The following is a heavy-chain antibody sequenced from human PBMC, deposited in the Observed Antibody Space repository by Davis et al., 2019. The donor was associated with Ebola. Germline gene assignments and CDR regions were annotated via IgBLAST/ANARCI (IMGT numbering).Heavy chain of an antibody. CDR1: GYTFTSYY. D-gene: IGHD2-2*01. J-gene: IGHJ4*02. CDR2: INPSGGST. V-gene: IGHV1-46*01. CDR3: ARTVPAAPLGY. Sequence: ALVKVSCKASGYTFTSYYMHWVRQAPGQGLEWMGIINPSGGSTSYAQKLQGRVTMTTDTSTSTAYMELRSLRSDDTAVYYCARTVPAAPLGYWGQGTLVTVSS.